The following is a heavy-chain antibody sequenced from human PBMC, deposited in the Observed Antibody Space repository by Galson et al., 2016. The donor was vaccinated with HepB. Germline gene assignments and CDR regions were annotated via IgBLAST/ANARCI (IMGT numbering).Heavy chain of an antibody. Sequence: SLRLSCAASGFTVSNNYMTWVRQAPGKGLEWVSLIYSDGSTRYAGSVKGRFTISRDNSKNTLFLQMNSLRAEGTAMYYCGGGPIVGVTGDFWGQGTLVTVSS. V-gene: IGHV3-53*01. J-gene: IGHJ4*02. D-gene: IGHD1-26*01. CDR2: IYSDGST. CDR1: GFTVSNNY. CDR3: GGGPIVGVTGDF.